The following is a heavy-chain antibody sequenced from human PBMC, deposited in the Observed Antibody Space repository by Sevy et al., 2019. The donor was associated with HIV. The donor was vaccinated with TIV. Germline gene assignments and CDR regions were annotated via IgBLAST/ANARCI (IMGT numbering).Heavy chain of an antibody. CDR3: AILTRPRTGSLGDGFDI. D-gene: IGHD3-9*01. CDR1: GYSFINYI. CDR2: ISAHNGKT. Sequence: ASVEVSCKAYGYSFINYIITWVRQAPGQGLDWMGWISAHNGKTNNAQNLQGRVTMTTNTTTAYMELRSLRSDDRAVYYCAILTRPRTGSLGDGFDIWGQGTMVTVSS. J-gene: IGHJ3*02. V-gene: IGHV1-18*01.